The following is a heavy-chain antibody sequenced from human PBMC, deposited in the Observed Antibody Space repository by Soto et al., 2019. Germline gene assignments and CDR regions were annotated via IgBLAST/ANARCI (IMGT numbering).Heavy chain of an antibody. J-gene: IGHJ4*02. CDR2: ISADGARP. CDR1: GFTFTDYT. D-gene: IGHD6-6*01. V-gene: IGHV3-23*01. CDR3: ARGGMAAHPRGFGY. Sequence: GGSLRLSCAASGFTFTDYTMNWVRQAPGKGLEWVSSISADGARPYYADFVKGLFTLSGDNSKNTLYLQRSTLRADDTAVYYCARGGMAAHPRGFGYWGQGALVTVSS.